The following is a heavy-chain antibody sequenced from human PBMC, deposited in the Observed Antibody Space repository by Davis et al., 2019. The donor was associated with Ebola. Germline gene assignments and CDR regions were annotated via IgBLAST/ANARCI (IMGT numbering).Heavy chain of an antibody. CDR3: ARHVVFLDSGDPLDF. V-gene: IGHV4-34*01. D-gene: IGHD4-17*01. CDR1: GGSFSDYY. CDR2: INQSGRT. Sequence: PGGSLRLSCAIYGGSFSDYYWGWIRQPPGKGLEWIGDINQSGRTNRNPSLKSRVTISMDTSKNQFSLKLSSVTAADSAVYYCARHVVFLDSGDPLDFWGQGTLVTVSS. J-gene: IGHJ4*02.